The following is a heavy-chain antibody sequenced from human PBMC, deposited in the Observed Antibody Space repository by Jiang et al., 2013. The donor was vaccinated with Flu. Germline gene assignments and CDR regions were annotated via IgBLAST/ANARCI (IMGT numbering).Heavy chain of an antibody. Sequence: GSGLVKPSGTLSLTCAVSGGSISSSNWWSWVRQPPGKGLEWIGEIYHSGSTNYNPSLKSRVTISVDKSKNQFSLKLSSVTAADTAVYYCARWAPRYCSSTSCYSFDYWGQGNPGHRLL. V-gene: IGHV4-4*02. CDR3: ARWAPRYCSSTSCYSFDY. CDR1: GGSISSSNW. D-gene: IGHD2-2*01. CDR2: IYHSGST. J-gene: IGHJ4*02.